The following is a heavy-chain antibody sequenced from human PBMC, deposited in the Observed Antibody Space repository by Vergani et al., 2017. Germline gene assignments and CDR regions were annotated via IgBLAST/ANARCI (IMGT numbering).Heavy chain of an antibody. V-gene: IGHV4-39*01. CDR1: GGSISSSSYY. CDR3: ARRGAVTTPIDY. CDR2: IYYSGST. D-gene: IGHD4-11*01. J-gene: IGHJ4*02. Sequence: QLQLQESGPGLVKPSETLSLTCTVSGGSISSSSYYWGWIRQPPGKGLEWIGSIYYSGSTYYNPSLKSRVTISVYTSKNQFSLKLSSMTAADTAVYYCARRGAVTTPIDYWGQGTLVTVSS.